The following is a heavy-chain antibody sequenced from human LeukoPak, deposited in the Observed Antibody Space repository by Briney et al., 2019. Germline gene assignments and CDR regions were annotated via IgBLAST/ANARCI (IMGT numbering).Heavy chain of an antibody. CDR2: INTNTGNP. Sequence: ASVKVSCKASGYTFTSYAMNWVRQAPGQGLEWMGWINTNTGNPTYAQGFTGRFVFSLDTSVSTAYLQISSLKAEDTAVYYCAREGGVRGVIISSWFDPGAREPWSPSPQ. D-gene: IGHD3-10*01. V-gene: IGHV7-4-1*02. CDR1: GYTFTSYA. CDR3: AREGGVRGVIISSWFDP. J-gene: IGHJ5*02.